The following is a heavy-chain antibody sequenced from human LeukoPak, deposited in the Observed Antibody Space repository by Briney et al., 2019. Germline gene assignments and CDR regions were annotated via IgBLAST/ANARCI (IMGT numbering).Heavy chain of an antibody. CDR3: AKDKAPLYSGYDWDLDF. Sequence: HPGGSLRLSCAASGFTFYQYAIHSVRQVPGKGLEWVSGISWNSGSIGYAASVRGRFTISRDNAKNSVYLEMNSLRAEDTALYYCAKDKAPLYSGYDWDLDFWGQGTLVIVSS. CDR2: ISWNSGSI. V-gene: IGHV3-9*01. J-gene: IGHJ4*02. D-gene: IGHD5-12*01. CDR1: GFTFYQYA.